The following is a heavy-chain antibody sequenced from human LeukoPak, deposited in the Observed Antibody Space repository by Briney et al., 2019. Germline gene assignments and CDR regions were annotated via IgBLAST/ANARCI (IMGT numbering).Heavy chain of an antibody. J-gene: IGHJ4*02. D-gene: IGHD3-9*01. CDR3: SGGRSSRYSDY. CDR2: IYHRANT. CDR1: GAAMTSYH. Sequence: PSETLSLTRIVSGAAMTSYHWNWIRQTPGKRLEWIGYIYHRANTNFITSYSSSLRSRVSMSVDMSKNHLSLKLSSVTAADTAIYYCSGGRSSRYSDYWGQGALVTVFS. V-gene: IGHV4-59*01.